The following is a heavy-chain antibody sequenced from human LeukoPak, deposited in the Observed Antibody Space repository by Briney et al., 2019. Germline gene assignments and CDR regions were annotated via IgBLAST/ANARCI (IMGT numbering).Heavy chain of an antibody. Sequence: GGSLRLSCAASGFTFSEYAMSWVRQAPGKGLEWVSAISGSDANTFYADSVKGRFTISRDNSKNTLSLQMNNLRAEDTALYYCARDSSVPYGITDWGQGTLVTVS. V-gene: IGHV3-23*01. CDR2: ISGSDANT. CDR1: GFTFSEYA. CDR3: ARDSSVPYGITD. D-gene: IGHD4-17*01. J-gene: IGHJ4*02.